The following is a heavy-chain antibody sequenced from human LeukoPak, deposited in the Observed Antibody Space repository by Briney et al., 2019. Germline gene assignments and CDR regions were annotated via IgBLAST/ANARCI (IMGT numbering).Heavy chain of an antibody. D-gene: IGHD5-12*01. CDR1: GLTFSSNY. Sequence: PGGSLRLSCAASGLTFSSNYMSWVRQAPGKGLEWVSVIYSGGSTYHADSVKGRFSISRDNSKNTLFLQMNSLRAEDTAVYYCASGPSGYVVGNVWGQGTTVTVSS. V-gene: IGHV3-66*01. CDR3: ASGPSGYVVGNV. CDR2: IYSGGST. J-gene: IGHJ6*02.